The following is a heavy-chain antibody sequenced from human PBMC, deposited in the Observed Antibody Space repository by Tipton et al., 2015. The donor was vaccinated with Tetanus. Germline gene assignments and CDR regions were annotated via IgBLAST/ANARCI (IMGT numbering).Heavy chain of an antibody. CDR2: IYYSGST. CDR3: ARGVWFGPGPKYYFDY. Sequence: TLSLTCTVSGGSISSYYWSWIRQPPGKGLEWIGSIYYSGSTHYNPSLKSRVTMSLDTSKTQFSLRLSSVTAADTAVYFCARGVWFGPGPKYYFDYWGQGTLVTVSS. J-gene: IGHJ4*02. D-gene: IGHD3-10*01. V-gene: IGHV4-59*12. CDR1: GGSISSYY.